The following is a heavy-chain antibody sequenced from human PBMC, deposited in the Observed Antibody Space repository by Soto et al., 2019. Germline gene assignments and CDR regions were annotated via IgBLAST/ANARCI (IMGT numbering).Heavy chain of an antibody. CDR2: ISYDGSNK. V-gene: IGHV3-30*18. Sequence: QVQLVESGGGMVQTGRSLRLSCAASGFTFSSYGMHWVRQAPGKGLEWVAVISYDGSNKYYADSVKGQFTISRNNSKNTMYLQMNCLGAEDTDVYYCAKEATDGYSYGSLLDAFDICGQGTMVPVSS. CDR3: AKEATDGYSYGSLLDAFDI. CDR1: GFTFSSYG. J-gene: IGHJ3*02. D-gene: IGHD5-18*01.